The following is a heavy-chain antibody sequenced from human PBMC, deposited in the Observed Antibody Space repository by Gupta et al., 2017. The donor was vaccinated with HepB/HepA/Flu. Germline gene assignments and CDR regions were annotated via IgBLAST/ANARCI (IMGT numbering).Heavy chain of an antibody. D-gene: IGHD4-11*01. Sequence: EVHLVQSGAEVKKPGESLKISCKGSGYSFTNYWIAWVRQMPGRGLEWMGIIFPADSDIRYSPSIQGQVTISADKSISTAYLQWSSLKASDTAMYYCARQGPYSNYIRNWFDPWGQGTLVTVSS. CDR3: ARQGPYSNYIRNWFDP. J-gene: IGHJ5*02. CDR2: IFPADSDI. V-gene: IGHV5-51*01. CDR1: GYSFTNYW.